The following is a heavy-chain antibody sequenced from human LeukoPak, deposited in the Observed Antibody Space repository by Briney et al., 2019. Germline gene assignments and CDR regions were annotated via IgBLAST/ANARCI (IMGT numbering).Heavy chain of an antibody. CDR3: AKESGKFDY. CDR2: ISGDGVST. J-gene: IGHJ4*02. CDR1: GFTFSSYG. V-gene: IGHV3-43*02. Sequence: GGSLRLSCAASGFTFSSYGMSWVRQAPGKGLEWVSLISGDGVSTFYADSVKGRFSISRDNSKNSLYLEMNSLRTEDAAMYYCAKESGKFDYWGQGTLVAVSS.